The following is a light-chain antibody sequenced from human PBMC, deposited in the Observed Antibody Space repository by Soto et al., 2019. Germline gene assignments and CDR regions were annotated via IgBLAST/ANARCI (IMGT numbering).Light chain of an antibody. Sequence: QSVLTQPPSVSGSPGQRVTISCTGSSTNVGTDYDVHWYQQHPGTAPKLLIYGNSNRPSGVPDRFSGSKSGTSASLAITGVQAEDEADYYCHSYDSSLSGFVFGTGTKLTVL. CDR2: GNS. V-gene: IGLV1-40*01. CDR3: HSYDSSLSGFV. CDR1: STNVGTDYD. J-gene: IGLJ1*01.